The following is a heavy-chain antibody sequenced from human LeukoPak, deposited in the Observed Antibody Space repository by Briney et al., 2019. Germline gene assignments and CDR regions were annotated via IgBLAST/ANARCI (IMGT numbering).Heavy chain of an antibody. CDR3: ARLVGDYDILTGHYYYYCMDV. CDR2: IYTSGST. D-gene: IGHD3-9*01. CDR1: GGSLSIYF. J-gene: IGHJ6*03. V-gene: IGHV4-4*07. Sequence: SETLSLTRTVSGGSLSIYFWSWIRPPAGKGVEWSGRIYTSGSTNYNPDLKSRVTTSVDTSKNPFSLKLSSVTAADTAVYYCARLVGDYDILTGHYYYYCMDVWGKGTTVTISS.